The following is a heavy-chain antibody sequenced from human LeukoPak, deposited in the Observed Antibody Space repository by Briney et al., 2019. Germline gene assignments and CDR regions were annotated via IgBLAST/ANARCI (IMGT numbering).Heavy chain of an antibody. D-gene: IGHD6-19*01. CDR3: ARDAEYSSGWGMDV. Sequence: AGGSLRLSCAASGFTFSSYDMHWVRQATGKGLEWVSAIGTAGDTYYPGSVKGRFTISRENAKNSLYLQMNSLRAGDTAVYYCARDAEYSSGWGMDVWGQGTTVTVSS. V-gene: IGHV3-13*01. CDR1: GFTFSSYD. J-gene: IGHJ6*02. CDR2: IGTAGDT.